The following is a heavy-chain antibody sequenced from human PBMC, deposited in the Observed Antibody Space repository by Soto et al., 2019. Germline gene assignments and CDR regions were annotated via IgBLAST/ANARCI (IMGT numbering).Heavy chain of an antibody. CDR2: IRTISSAI. CDR3: ARETPSFDS. V-gene: IGHV3-48*02. D-gene: IGHD2-15*01. CDR1: GFTFSDYP. Sequence: QLVESGGGLVQPGGSLRLSCAASGFTFSDYPMNWVRQAPGKGLEWVSSIRTISSAIYFADSVRGRFTSSRDNARNQLYLQMTSLRDEDTAVYYCARETPSFDSWGQGTLVTVSS. J-gene: IGHJ4*02.